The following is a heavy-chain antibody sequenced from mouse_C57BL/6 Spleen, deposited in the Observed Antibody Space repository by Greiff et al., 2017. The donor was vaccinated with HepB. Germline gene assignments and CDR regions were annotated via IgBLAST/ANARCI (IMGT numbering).Heavy chain of an antibody. CDR3: ARSWNGNPFAY. D-gene: IGHD2-1*01. V-gene: IGHV1-4*01. CDR1: GYTFTSYT. Sequence: VQLQQSGAELARPGASVKMSCKASGYTFTSYTMHWVKQRPGQGLEWIGYINPSSGYTKYNQKFKDKATLTSDKSSSTAYMQLSSLTSEDSAVYYCARSWNGNPFAYWGQGTLVTVSA. J-gene: IGHJ3*01. CDR2: INPSSGYT.